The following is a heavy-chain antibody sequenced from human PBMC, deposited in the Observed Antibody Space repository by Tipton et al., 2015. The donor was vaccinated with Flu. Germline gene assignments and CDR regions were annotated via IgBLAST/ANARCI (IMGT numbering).Heavy chain of an antibody. J-gene: IGHJ4*02. CDR2: IYPSGTT. D-gene: IGHD3-10*02. CDR3: ARLSYYDVDLKNFYFDH. V-gene: IGHV4-39*01. Sequence: TLSLTCTVSSGSIRSTNYFCAWIRQPPGKRLELIGSIYPSGTTYYNPSLKSRVTISVDTSKGQFSLKLRSVTAADTAVYYCARLSYYDVDLKNFYFDHWGQGVLVTVSS. CDR1: SGSIRSTNYF.